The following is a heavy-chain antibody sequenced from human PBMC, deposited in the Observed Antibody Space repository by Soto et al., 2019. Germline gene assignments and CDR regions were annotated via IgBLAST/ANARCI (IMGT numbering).Heavy chain of an antibody. CDR1: GFTFSSYG. Sequence: GGSVRLSCAASGFTFSSYGMHWVRQAPGKGLEWVAVIWYDGSNKYYADSVKGRFTISRDNSKNTLYLQMNSLRAEDTAVYYCARGGIQLWFYYYYYGMDVWGQGTTVTVSS. D-gene: IGHD5-18*01. J-gene: IGHJ6*02. CDR3: ARGGIQLWFYYYYYGMDV. CDR2: IWYDGSNK. V-gene: IGHV3-33*01.